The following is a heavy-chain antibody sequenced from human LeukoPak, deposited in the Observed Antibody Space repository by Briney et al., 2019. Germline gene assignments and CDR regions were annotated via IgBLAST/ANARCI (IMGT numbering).Heavy chain of an antibody. CDR2: IYHSGST. V-gene: IGHV4-38-2*02. Sequence: SETLSLTCTVSGYSISSGYYWGWIRQPPGKGLEWIGSIYHSGSTYYNPSLKSRVTISVDTSKNQFSLKLSSVTAADTAVYYCARVPTPLPYYYYYMDVWGKGTTVTVSS. CDR3: ARVPTPLPYYYYYMDV. CDR1: GYSISSGYY. J-gene: IGHJ6*03.